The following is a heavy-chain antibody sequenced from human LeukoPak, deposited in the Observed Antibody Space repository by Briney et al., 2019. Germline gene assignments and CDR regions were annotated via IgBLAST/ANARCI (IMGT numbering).Heavy chain of an antibody. Sequence: GGSLRLSCAASGFTFSRYGMHWVRQAPGKGLEWVTFIRYDGSNKYYAESVKGRFTISRDNSKNTLYLHMNRLRAEDTAVYYCAKDAAGSHSSGSDYFDTWGQGTLVTVSS. D-gene: IGHD5-18*01. CDR2: IRYDGSNK. J-gene: IGHJ4*02. CDR1: GFTFSRYG. CDR3: AKDAAGSHSSGSDYFDT. V-gene: IGHV3-30*02.